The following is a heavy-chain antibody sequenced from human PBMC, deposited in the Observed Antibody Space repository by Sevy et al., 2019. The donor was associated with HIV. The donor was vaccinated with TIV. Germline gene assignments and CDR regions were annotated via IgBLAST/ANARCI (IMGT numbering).Heavy chain of an antibody. J-gene: IGHJ3*02. CDR3: AKGISITNTKGAFDI. D-gene: IGHD3-3*01. CDR2: ISGNSGSI. V-gene: IGHV3-9*01. CDR1: GFTFDDYA. Sequence: GGSLRLSCAASGFTFDDYAMHWVRQAPGKGLEWVSGISGNSGSIGYADSVKGRFTISRDNAKNSLYLQMNSRRAEDTALYYCAKGISITNTKGAFDIWGQGTMVTVSS.